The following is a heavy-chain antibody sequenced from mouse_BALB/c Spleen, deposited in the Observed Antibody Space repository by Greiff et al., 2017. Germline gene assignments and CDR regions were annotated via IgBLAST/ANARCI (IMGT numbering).Heavy chain of an antibody. CDR3: ARSDGEYYYAMDY. D-gene: IGHD2-13*01. V-gene: IGHV1S137*01. J-gene: IGHJ4*01. CDR2: ISTYYGDA. CDR1: GYTFTDYA. Sequence: VQLQQSGAELVRPGVSVKISCKGSGYTFTDYAMHWVKQSHAKSLEWIGVISTYYGDASYNQKFKGKATMTVDKSSSTAYMELARLTSEDSAIYYCARSDGEYYYAMDYWGQGTSVTVSS.